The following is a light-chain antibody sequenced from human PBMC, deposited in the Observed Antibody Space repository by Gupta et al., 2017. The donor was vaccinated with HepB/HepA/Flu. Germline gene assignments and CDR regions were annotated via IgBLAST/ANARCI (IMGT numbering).Light chain of an antibody. CDR2: DVS. CDR3: ISHTSSSTWV. J-gene: IGLJ3*02. Sequence: QSVLSLPAAESGSPGQSITISCTGTTSDVGGYNHVSWYQPHPGKAPKLMIYDVSNRPSGVSNRVSGSKSGNTASLTISGLQGEDEGEYYCISHTSSSTWVFGGGTKLTVL. V-gene: IGLV2-14*03. CDR1: TSDVGGYNH.